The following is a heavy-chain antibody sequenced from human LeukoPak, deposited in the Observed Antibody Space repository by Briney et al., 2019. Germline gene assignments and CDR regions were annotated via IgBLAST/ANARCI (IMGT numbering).Heavy chain of an antibody. J-gene: IGHJ4*02. D-gene: IGHD3-22*01. CDR2: ISSSGSTI. V-gene: IGHV3-48*04. CDR1: GFTFSAYS. Sequence: GGSLRLSCAASGFTFSAYSMNWVRQAPGKGLEWVSYISSSGSTIYYADSVKGRFTISRDNAKNSLYLQMNSLRAEDTAVYYCARHSNYYDKYWGQGTLVTVSS. CDR3: ARHSNYYDKY.